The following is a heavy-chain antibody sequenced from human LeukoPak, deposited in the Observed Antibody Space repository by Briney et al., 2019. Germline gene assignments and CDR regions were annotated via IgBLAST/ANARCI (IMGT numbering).Heavy chain of an antibody. CDR2: ISWDGHTT. CDR1: GFTFDDCT. Sequence: GGSLRLSCAASGFTFDDCTMHWVRQPPGKGLEWVSLISWDGHTTYYADAVKGRFTISRDNSKNSLYLQLTSLTTEGTALYYCAKEGVPAPPFASWGQGTLVPSLQ. V-gene: IGHV3-43*01. CDR3: AKEGVPAPPFAS. D-gene: IGHD1-1*01. J-gene: IGHJ4*02.